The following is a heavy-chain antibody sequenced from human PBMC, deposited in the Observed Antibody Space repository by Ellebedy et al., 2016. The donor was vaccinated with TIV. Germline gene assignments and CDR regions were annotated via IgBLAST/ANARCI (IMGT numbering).Heavy chain of an antibody. CDR3: ARGKETLTGYDAFAI. CDR2: IYKSGRT. J-gene: IGHJ3*02. D-gene: IGHD3-9*01. V-gene: IGHV4-39*01. CDR1: GGSISGSSDY. Sequence: MPSETLSLTCTVSGGSISGSSDYWGWIRQPPGKGLEWIGTIYKSGRTLYNPFLKSRVTISVDTSKYQFSMKLSSVTAADTAVYYCARGKETLTGYDAFAIWGQGTMVTVSS.